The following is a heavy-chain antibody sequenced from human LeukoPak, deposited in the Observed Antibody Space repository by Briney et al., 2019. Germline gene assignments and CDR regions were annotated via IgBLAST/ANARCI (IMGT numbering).Heavy chain of an antibody. CDR1: GFTFSSYS. Sequence: PGGSLRLSCAASGFTFSSYSMNWVRQAPGKGLEWVSSISSSSSYIYYTASVKGRFTISRDNAKNSLYLQMNSLRAEDTAVYYCAREGGYYDILTGYLYYYYGMDVWGQGTTVTVSS. V-gene: IGHV3-21*01. J-gene: IGHJ6*02. CDR2: ISSSSSYI. CDR3: AREGGYYDILTGYLYYYYGMDV. D-gene: IGHD3-9*01.